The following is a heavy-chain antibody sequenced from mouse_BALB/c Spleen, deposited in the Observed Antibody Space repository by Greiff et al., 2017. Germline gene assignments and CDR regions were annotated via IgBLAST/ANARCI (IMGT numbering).Heavy chain of an antibody. CDR1: GYAFSSSW. CDR2: IYPGDGDT. CDR3: ARGDYYGSSYFDY. D-gene: IGHD1-1*01. J-gene: IGHJ2*01. Sequence: QVQLQQSGPELVKPGASVKISCKASGYAFSSSWMNWVKQMPGQGLEWIGRIYPGDGDTNYNGKFKGKATLTADKSSSTAYMQLSSLTSVDSAVYFCARGDYYGSSYFDYWGQGTTLTVSS. V-gene: IGHV1-82*01.